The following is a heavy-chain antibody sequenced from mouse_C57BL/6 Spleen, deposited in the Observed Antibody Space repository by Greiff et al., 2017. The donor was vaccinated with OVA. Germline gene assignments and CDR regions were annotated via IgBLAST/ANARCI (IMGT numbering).Heavy chain of an antibody. CDR1: GFTFSDYG. D-gene: IGHD2-5*01. V-gene: IGHV5-17*01. Sequence: EVKVEESGGGLVKPGGSLKLSCAASGFTFSDYGMHWVRQAPEKGLEWVAYISSGSSTIYYADTVKGRFTISRDNAKNTLFLQMTSLRSEDTAMEYCARRDYSNYGYAMDYWGQGTSVTVSS. CDR2: ISSGSSTI. J-gene: IGHJ4*01. CDR3: ARRDYSNYGYAMDY.